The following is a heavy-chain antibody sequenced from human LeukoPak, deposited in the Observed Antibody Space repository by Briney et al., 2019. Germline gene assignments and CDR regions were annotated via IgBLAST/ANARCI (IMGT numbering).Heavy chain of an antibody. Sequence: GGSLRLSCAASGFTFSTYAMSWVRQAPGKGLEWVSAISGSGGSTYYADSVKGRFTISRDNSKNTLYLQMNSLRAEDTAVYYCARGFGVAYYYYYMDVWGKGTTVTISS. CDR3: ARGFGVAYYYYYMDV. CDR2: ISGSGGST. J-gene: IGHJ6*03. D-gene: IGHD3-3*01. CDR1: GFTFSTYA. V-gene: IGHV3-23*01.